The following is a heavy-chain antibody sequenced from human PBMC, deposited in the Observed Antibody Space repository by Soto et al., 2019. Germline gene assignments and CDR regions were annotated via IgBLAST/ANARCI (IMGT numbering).Heavy chain of an antibody. D-gene: IGHD6-6*01. CDR3: SRTLSLARELTRDYYGIDV. CDR2: LFSTDEK. J-gene: IGHJ6*04. CDR1: GFSLSNIRMG. V-gene: IGHV2-26*01. Sequence: QVTLKESGPVLVKPTETLTLTCTVSGFSLSNIRMGVSWIRQPPGKALEWLAPLFSTDEKSSSTSLESRLTICMDSSESRVVRTMTDMEPVDTATSYCSRTLSLARELTRDYYGIDVWGEGATVTVSS.